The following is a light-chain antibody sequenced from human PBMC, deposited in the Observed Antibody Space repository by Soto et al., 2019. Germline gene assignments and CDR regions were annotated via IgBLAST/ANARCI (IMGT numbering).Light chain of an antibody. CDR1: SSDVGGYNY. J-gene: IGLJ1*01. Sequence: QSALTQPASVSGSPGQSITISCTGTSSDVGGYNYVSWYQHHPGKAPKLMIYDVSNRPSGVSIRFSGSKSDNTASLTISGLQPEDESDYHSSSYTTSNTRQIVFGTGTKVTVL. CDR3: SSYTTSNTRQIV. CDR2: DVS. V-gene: IGLV2-14*03.